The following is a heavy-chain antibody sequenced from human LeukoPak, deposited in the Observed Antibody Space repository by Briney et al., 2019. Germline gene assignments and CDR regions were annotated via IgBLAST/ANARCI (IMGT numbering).Heavy chain of an antibody. D-gene: IGHD1-26*01. CDR1: GFTFSSYG. CDR2: ISYDGSNE. J-gene: IGHJ4*02. V-gene: IGHV3-30*03. CDR3: ARFSGRSKSYYFDY. Sequence: GGSLRLSCAASGFTFSSYGMHWVRQAPGKGLEWVALISYDGSNEYYADSVKGRFTISRDNAKNSLYLQMNSLRAEDTAVYYCARFSGRSKSYYFDYWGQGTLVTVSS.